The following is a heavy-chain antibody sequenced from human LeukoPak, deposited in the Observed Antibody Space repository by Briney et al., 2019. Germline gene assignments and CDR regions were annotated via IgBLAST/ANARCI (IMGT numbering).Heavy chain of an antibody. D-gene: IGHD5-12*01. Sequence: GGSLRLSCAASGFAFSGDNMNWVRQAPGKGLEWVSFIDAGGSYIRYADSVKGRFTISRDNAKNPLFLQMNSLRAEDTAMYFCARDQAIDIRAYDIWGQGTMVTVSS. J-gene: IGHJ3*02. CDR3: ARDQAIDIRAYDI. V-gene: IGHV3-21*01. CDR2: IDAGGSYI. CDR1: GFAFSGDN.